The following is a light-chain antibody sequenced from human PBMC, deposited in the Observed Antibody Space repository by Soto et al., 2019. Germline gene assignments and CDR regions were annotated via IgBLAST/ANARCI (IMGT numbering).Light chain of an antibody. CDR2: GAS. CDR1: QSVSTRY. Sequence: ESMLTQSPGTLSLSPGERATLSCRASQSVSTRYLAWYQQKPGQAPRLLIYGASIRAAGIPDRFSGSWSGTDFTLTISRLEHEDFAVYYCHQFGSSPLAFTFGQGTKLEI. CDR3: HQFGSSPLAFT. V-gene: IGKV3-20*01. J-gene: IGKJ2*01.